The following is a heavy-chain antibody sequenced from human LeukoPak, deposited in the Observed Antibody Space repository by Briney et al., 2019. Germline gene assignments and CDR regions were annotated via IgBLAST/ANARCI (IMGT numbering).Heavy chain of an antibody. Sequence: GGSLRLSCAASGFTFSSYDMSWVRQAPGKGLEWVSAISGSGGSTYYAASVKGRLTISRDNSKRTRYLQMNSLSAEDTAVYYCARVVGPPYHDYWGQGTLVTVSS. V-gene: IGHV3-23*01. J-gene: IGHJ4*02. CDR2: ISGSGGST. D-gene: IGHD3-10*01. CDR3: ARVVGPPYHDY. CDR1: GFTFSSYD.